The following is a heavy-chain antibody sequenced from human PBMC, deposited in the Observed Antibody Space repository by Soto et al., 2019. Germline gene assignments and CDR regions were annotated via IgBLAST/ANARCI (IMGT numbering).Heavy chain of an antibody. CDR3: ARGRIPSAIFDWFDP. CDR2: IWSDGSTE. J-gene: IGHJ5*02. CDR1: GFTFDRYG. V-gene: IGHV3-33*01. Sequence: GGSLRLSCAASGFTFDRYGMHWVRQAPGKGLEWVAVIWSDGSTEYYADSVKGRFTISRDNSMNTMYLQMNSLRGEDTGVYYCARGRIPSAIFDWFDPWGQGTLVTVSS. D-gene: IGHD2-2*01.